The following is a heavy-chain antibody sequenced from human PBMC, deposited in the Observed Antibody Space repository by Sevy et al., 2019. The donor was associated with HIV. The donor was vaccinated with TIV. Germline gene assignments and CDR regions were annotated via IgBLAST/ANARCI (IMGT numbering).Heavy chain of an antibody. CDR1: GYTLTELS. CDR3: ATNTDYGDSDY. V-gene: IGHV1-24*01. D-gene: IGHD4-17*01. CDR2: FDTEDGET. Sequence: ASVKVSCKVSGYTLTELSMRWVRQAPGKGLEWMGSFDTEDGETLYAQKFQGRVTMTEDTSTDTAYMELSSLRSEDTAVYYCATNTDYGDSDYWGQGTLVTVSS. J-gene: IGHJ4*02.